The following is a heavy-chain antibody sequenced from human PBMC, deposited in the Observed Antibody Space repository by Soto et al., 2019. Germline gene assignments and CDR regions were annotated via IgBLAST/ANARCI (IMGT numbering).Heavy chain of an antibody. CDR2: ISAYNGNT. J-gene: IGHJ6*03. Sequence: QVQLVQSGAEVKKPGASVKVSCKASGYTFTSYGISWVRQAPGQGLEWMGWISAYNGNTNYAQKLQGRVTMTTDTSTSTAYMELRSLRSDDTAVYYCAREPSYYDFWSGNNYYYYMDVWGKGTTVTVSS. D-gene: IGHD3-3*01. CDR1: GYTFTSYG. V-gene: IGHV1-18*01. CDR3: AREPSYYDFWSGNNYYYYMDV.